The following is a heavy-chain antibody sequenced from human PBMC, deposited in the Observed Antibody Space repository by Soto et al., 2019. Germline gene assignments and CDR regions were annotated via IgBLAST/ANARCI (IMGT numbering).Heavy chain of an antibody. CDR2: ISSGGTTM. CDR3: ATFGGATIGYHYHGMDV. D-gene: IGHD5-12*01. J-gene: IGHJ6*02. CDR1: GFTFSSYE. Sequence: GGSLRLSCAASGFTFSSYEMNWVRQAPGKWLEWISYISSGGTTMYYADSVKGRFTISRDNAKNSLYLQMNSLRAEDTALYYCATFGGATIGYHYHGMDVWGQGXSVTVYS. V-gene: IGHV3-48*03.